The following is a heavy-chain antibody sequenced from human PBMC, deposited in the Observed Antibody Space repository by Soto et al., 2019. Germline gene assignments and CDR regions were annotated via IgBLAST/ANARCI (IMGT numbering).Heavy chain of an antibody. CDR2: ISGSGGST. CDR3: ARPTVTTXXYYYYGMDV. V-gene: IGHV3-23*01. D-gene: IGHD4-17*01. Sequence: EVQLLESGGGLVQPGGSLRLSCAASGFTFSSYAMSWVRQAPGKGLEWVSAISGSGGSTYYADSVKGRFTISRDNSKNTLYLQMNSLRAEDTAVYYCARPTVTTXXYYYYGMDVWGQGTTVTVSS. CDR1: GFTFSSYA. J-gene: IGHJ6*02.